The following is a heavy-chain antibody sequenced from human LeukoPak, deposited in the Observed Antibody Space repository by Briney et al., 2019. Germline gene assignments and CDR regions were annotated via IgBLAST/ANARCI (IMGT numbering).Heavy chain of an antibody. J-gene: IGHJ4*02. CDR3: AKGYDYVWGSYRYEYYFDY. V-gene: IGHV3-30*18. CDR1: GFTFSSYG. CDR2: ISYDGSNK. Sequence: GGSLRLSCAASGFTFSSYGMHWVRQAPGKGLEWVAVISYDGSNKYYADSVKGRFTISRDNSKNTLYLQMNSLRAEDTAVYYCAKGYDYVWGSYRYEYYFDYWGQGTLVTVSS. D-gene: IGHD3-16*02.